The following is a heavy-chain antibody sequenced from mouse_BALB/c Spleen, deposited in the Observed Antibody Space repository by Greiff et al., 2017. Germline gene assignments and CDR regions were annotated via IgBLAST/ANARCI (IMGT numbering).Heavy chain of an antibody. V-gene: IGHV1-14*01. Sequence: EVQLQQSGPELVKPGASVKMSCKASGYTFTSYVMHWVKQKPGQGLEWIGYINPYNDGTKYNEKFKGKATLTSDNSSSTAYMELSSLTSEDSAVYYCARNYYGNSAWFAYWGQGTLVTVSA. CDR1: GYTFTSYV. CDR2: INPYNDGT. CDR3: ARNYYGNSAWFAY. J-gene: IGHJ3*01. D-gene: IGHD2-1*01.